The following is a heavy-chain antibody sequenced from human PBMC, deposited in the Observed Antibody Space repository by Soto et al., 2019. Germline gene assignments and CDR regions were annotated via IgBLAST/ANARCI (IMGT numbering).Heavy chain of an antibody. D-gene: IGHD3-22*01. V-gene: IGHV4-61*01. CDR1: GGSVSSGTHY. Sequence: QVQLQESGPGLVNPSETLSLTCTVSGGSVSSGTHYWSWIRQPPGKGLEWIGYIYYSGSTNYNPSRKSRVTMSIVTSKNQFSLKLSSVTAADTAVYYCARLLYYYDSSGYYGRHFDYWGQGTLATVSS. CDR2: IYYSGST. CDR3: ARLLYYYDSSGYYGRHFDY. J-gene: IGHJ4*02.